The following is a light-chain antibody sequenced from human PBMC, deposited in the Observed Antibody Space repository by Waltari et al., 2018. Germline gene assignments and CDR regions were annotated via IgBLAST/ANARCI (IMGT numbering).Light chain of an antibody. J-gene: IGLJ3*02. V-gene: IGLV1-44*01. CDR3: AAWDDSLNGWV. Sequence: QSVLTQPPSASVTPGQRVTISGSGRNSNIGSNSVNWYQQLPGTAPNLLIYTNNQRPSGVPDRFSGSKSGTSATLAIGGLRSADEADYYCAAWDDSLNGWVFGGGTKLTVL. CDR1: NSNIGSNS. CDR2: TNN.